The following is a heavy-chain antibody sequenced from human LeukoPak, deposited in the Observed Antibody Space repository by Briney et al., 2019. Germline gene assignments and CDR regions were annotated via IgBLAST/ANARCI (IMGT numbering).Heavy chain of an antibody. D-gene: IGHD3-10*01. J-gene: IGHJ4*02. Sequence: GGSLRLPCAASGFTLSSYWMQWVRQAPGKGLVWVSRINTDGRTTTYADSVKGRFTISKDDAKNTLYLQMNSLRAEDTAVYYCARVLYGSGSFDYWGQGTLVTVSS. CDR2: INTDGRTT. CDR3: ARVLYGSGSFDY. V-gene: IGHV3-74*01. CDR1: GFTLSSYW.